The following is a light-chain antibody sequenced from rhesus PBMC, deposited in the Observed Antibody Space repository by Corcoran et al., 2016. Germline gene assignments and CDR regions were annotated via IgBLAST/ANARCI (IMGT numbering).Light chain of an antibody. CDR3: SSYAGSNTVL. CDR1: SSDIGGYNY. CDR2: EVS. Sequence: QAALTQPRSVSGSPGQSVTISCTGTSSDIGGYNYVSWYQQHPGTAPKLMIYEVSKRPSGVSDRFSGSKSGNTASLTSSGLQAEDEADYYCSSYAGSNTVLFGGGTRLTVL. J-gene: IGLJ3*01. V-gene: IGLV2-32*02.